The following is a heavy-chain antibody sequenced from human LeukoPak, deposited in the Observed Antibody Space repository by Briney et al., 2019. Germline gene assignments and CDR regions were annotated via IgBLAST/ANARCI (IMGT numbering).Heavy chain of an antibody. V-gene: IGHV4-59*01. D-gene: IGHD6-13*01. CDR1: GGSISSYY. Sequence: SETLSLTCTVSGGSISSYYWSWIRQPPGKGLEWIGYIYYSGSTNYNPSLKSRVTISVDTSKNQFSLKLSSVTAADTAVYYCARGLYRQQRNYGMDVWGQGTTVTVSS. CDR2: IYYSGST. J-gene: IGHJ6*02. CDR3: ARGLYRQQRNYGMDV.